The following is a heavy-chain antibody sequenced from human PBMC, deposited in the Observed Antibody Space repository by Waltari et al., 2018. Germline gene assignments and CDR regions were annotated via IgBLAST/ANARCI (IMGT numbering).Heavy chain of an antibody. D-gene: IGHD2-2*01. CDR3: ARDSAYSSTGSDY. J-gene: IGHJ4*02. V-gene: IGHV4-38-2*02. Sequence: QVQLQESGPGLVKPSETLSLTCAVSGYPITSDYYWTWIRQPPGKGPEWIGSIHYIGNTWYSPSLKSRATISIDTSKNQFSLKLTSVTAADTAVYYCARDSAYSSTGSDYWGQGTLVTVSA. CDR2: IHYIGNT. CDR1: GYPITSDYY.